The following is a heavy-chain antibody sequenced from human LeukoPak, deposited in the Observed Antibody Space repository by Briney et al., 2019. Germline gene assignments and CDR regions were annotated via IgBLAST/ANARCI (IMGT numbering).Heavy chain of an antibody. CDR1: GFTFSDYY. Sequence: GGSLRLSCAASGFTFSDYYMSWIRQAPGRGLEWGSYISNSGTTRYYADSVKVRVTLSRDNAKNSLYLQMNSLRAEDTAVYYCARDQTGITVAATGWFDPWGQGTLVTVSS. V-gene: IGHV3-11*04. CDR3: ARDQTGITVAATGWFDP. J-gene: IGHJ5*02. D-gene: IGHD6-19*01. CDR2: ISNSGTTR.